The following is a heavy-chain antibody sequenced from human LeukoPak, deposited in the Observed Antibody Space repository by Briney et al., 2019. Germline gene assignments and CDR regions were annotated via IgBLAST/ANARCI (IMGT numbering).Heavy chain of an antibody. D-gene: IGHD6-13*01. Sequence: GGSLRLSCAASGFTVSSNYMSWVRQAPGKGLEWVSVIYSGGSTYYADSVKGRFTISRNNSKNTLYLQMNSLRAEDTAVYYCAKDRGSSWDWFDPWGQGTLVTVSS. J-gene: IGHJ5*02. CDR2: IYSGGST. CDR1: GFTVSSNY. CDR3: AKDRGSSWDWFDP. V-gene: IGHV3-53*01.